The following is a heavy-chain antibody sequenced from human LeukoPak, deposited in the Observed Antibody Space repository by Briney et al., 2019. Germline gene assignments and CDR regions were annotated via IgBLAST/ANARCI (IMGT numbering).Heavy chain of an antibody. D-gene: IGHD3-22*01. Sequence: GGSLRLSCAASGFTVSSNYMSWVRQAPGKGLEWVSVIYSGGSTYYADSVKGRFTIPRDNSKNTLYLQMNSLRAEDTAVYYCARERPIVGLDYWGQGTLVTVSS. CDR1: GFTVSSNY. J-gene: IGHJ4*02. CDR2: IYSGGST. CDR3: ARERPIVGLDY. V-gene: IGHV3-66*01.